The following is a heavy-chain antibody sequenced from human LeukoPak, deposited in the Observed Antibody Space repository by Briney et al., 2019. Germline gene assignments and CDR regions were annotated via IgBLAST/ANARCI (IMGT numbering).Heavy chain of an antibody. V-gene: IGHV4-59*01. CDR2: IYYSGTT. D-gene: IGHD6-13*01. Sequence: SETLSLTCTVSGDSISSYHWSWIRQPPGRGLEWIGYIYYSGTTNYNPSLKSRVTISVDTSKNQFSLKVSSVTAADTAVYYCARADIAAAGYFDYWGQGTLVTVSS. J-gene: IGHJ4*02. CDR1: GDSISSYH. CDR3: ARADIAAAGYFDY.